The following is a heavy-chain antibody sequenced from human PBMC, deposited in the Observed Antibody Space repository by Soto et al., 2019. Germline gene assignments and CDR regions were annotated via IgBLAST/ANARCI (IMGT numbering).Heavy chain of an antibody. CDR2: INAGNGNT. J-gene: IGHJ4*02. Sequence: ASVKVSCKASGYTFTSYAMHWVRQAPGQRLEWMGWINAGNGNTKYSQKFQGRVTITRDTSASTAYMELRSLRSEDTAVYYCARSIVVVTALAYWGQGTLVTVSS. V-gene: IGHV1-3*01. CDR1: GYTFTSYA. D-gene: IGHD2-21*02. CDR3: ARSIVVVTALAY.